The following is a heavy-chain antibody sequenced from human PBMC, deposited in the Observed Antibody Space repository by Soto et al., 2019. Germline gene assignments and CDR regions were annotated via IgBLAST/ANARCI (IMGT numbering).Heavy chain of an antibody. V-gene: IGHV4-31*02. J-gene: IGHJ4*02. CDR1: GASTVSHYH. Sequence: QVQLQESGPGLVKPSQTLSLTCSVSGASTVSHYHWTWIRQPPGKGLEWMGYIFNSGTTFYNQSLTSRLSISMATSGNHFSLELRSVTAADTAVYYCALALGPTTGLDYWGQGTLVTVSS. D-gene: IGHD1-26*01. CDR3: ALALGPTTGLDY. CDR2: IFNSGTT.